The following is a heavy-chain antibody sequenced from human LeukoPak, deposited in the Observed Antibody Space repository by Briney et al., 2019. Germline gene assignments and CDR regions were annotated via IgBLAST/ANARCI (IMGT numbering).Heavy chain of an antibody. J-gene: IGHJ4*02. CDR2: INHSGST. Sequence: SETLSLTCAVYGGSFSGYYWSWLPQPPGKGLEWIGEINHSGSTNYNPSLKSRVTISVDTSKNQFSLKLSSVTAADTAVYYCASLAMVRGVKFDYWGQGTLVTVSS. D-gene: IGHD3-10*01. V-gene: IGHV4-34*01. CDR1: GGSFSGYY. CDR3: ASLAMVRGVKFDY.